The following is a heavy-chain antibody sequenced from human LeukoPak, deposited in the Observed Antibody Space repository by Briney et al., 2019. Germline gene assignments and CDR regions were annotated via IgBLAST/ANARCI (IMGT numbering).Heavy chain of an antibody. CDR2: IIPILGIA. D-gene: IGHD2-21*02. Sequence: ASVKVSCKASGGTFSRYAISWVRQAPGQGLEWMGRIIPILGIANYAQKFQGRVTITADKSTSTAYMELSSLRSGDTAVYYCAGHCGGDCYSPGDYWGQGTLVTVSS. CDR3: AGHCGGDCYSPGDY. V-gene: IGHV1-69*04. CDR1: GGTFSRYA. J-gene: IGHJ4*02.